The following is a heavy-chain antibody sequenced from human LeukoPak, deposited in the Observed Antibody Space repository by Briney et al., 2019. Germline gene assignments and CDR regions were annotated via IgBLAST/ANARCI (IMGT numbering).Heavy chain of an antibody. V-gene: IGHV4-39*01. J-gene: IGHJ4*02. Sequence: PSETLSLTCTVSGDSISTSSYYWGWVRQTPGKGLEWLGSIYYSGITHYNPSLKSRLTIYVDTSRSQFSLHLFSVTAADTAVFYCARSDYYDYRQIDYWGQGTLVTVSS. CDR1: GDSISTSSYY. D-gene: IGHD3-16*01. CDR3: ARSDYYDYRQIDY. CDR2: IYYSGIT.